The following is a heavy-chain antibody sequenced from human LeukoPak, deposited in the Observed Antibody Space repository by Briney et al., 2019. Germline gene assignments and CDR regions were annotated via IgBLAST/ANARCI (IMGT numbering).Heavy chain of an antibody. CDR3: ARQLWFGDYYFDY. V-gene: IGHV4-59*01. CDR1: GGSISSYY. CDR2: IYYSGST. J-gene: IGHJ4*02. Sequence: PSETLSLTCTVSGGSISSYYWSWIRQPPGKGLEWIGYIYYSGSTNYNPSLKSRVTISVDTSKNQFSLKLSSVTAADTAVYYCARQLWFGDYYFDYWGQGTLVTVSS. D-gene: IGHD3-10*01.